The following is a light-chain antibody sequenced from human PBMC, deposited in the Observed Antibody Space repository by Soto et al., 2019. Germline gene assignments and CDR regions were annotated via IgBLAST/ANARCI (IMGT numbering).Light chain of an antibody. CDR2: GAS. V-gene: IGKV3-15*01. CDR1: QSVSSN. Sequence: EIVMTQSPATLSVSPGERATLSCRASQSVSSNVGWYQQKPGQAPRLLIYGASTRATGIPARFSGSGSGTDFTLTISSLQSEDFAVYYCQQYNNWPLTFGGGTKVEIK. J-gene: IGKJ4*01. CDR3: QQYNNWPLT.